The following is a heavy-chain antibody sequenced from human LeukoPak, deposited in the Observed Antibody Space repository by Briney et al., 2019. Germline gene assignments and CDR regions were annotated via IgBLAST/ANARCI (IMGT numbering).Heavy chain of an antibody. CDR1: GFTFSSYG. J-gene: IGHJ4*02. Sequence: GGSLRLSCAASGFTFSSYGMHWVRQAPGKGLEWVAFIRYDGSNKYYADSVKGRFTISRDNSKNTLYLQMNSLRAEDTAVYYCARSPPTIVAAALGIDYWGQGTLVTVSS. CDR3: ARSPPTIVAAALGIDY. CDR2: IRYDGSNK. V-gene: IGHV3-30*02. D-gene: IGHD1-26*01.